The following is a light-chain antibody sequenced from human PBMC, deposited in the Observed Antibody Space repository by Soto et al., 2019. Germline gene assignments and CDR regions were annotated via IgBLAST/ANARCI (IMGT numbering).Light chain of an antibody. CDR1: QSVLYNSKNKNF. CDR3: QQYYTWPVT. CDR2: YAS. V-gene: IGKV4-1*01. Sequence: DIVMTQSPDSLAVSLGERATIHCKSRQSVLYNSKNKNFLAWYQHKPGQAPRLLISYASRGATGIPSRFSGSGSGTDFTLTINSLQSEDCAVYDGQQYYTWPVTFGGGTKVDIK. J-gene: IGKJ4*01.